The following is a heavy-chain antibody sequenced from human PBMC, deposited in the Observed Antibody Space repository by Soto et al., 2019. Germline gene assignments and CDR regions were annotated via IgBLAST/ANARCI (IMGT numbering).Heavy chain of an antibody. CDR3: ARRRITTFGVIITGYGMDV. V-gene: IGHV1-69*01. Sequence: QVQLVQSGAEVKKPGSSVKVSCKASGGTFSSYAISWVRQAPGQGLEWMGGIIPIFGTANYAQKFQGRVTITADESTSTAYMELSSLRSEDTAVYYCARRRITTFGVIITGYGMDVWGQGTTVTVSS. CDR1: GGTFSSYA. J-gene: IGHJ6*02. D-gene: IGHD3-3*01. CDR2: IIPIFGTA.